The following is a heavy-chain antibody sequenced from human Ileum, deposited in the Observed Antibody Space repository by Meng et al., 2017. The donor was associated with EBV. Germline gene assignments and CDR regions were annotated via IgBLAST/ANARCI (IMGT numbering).Heavy chain of an antibody. D-gene: IGHD3-22*01. V-gene: IGHV4-28*01. J-gene: IGHJ4*02. CDR1: GYSISSTTW. CDR3: ARNVPGTSAYYD. CDR2: IYYSGST. Sequence: VQLHDVGPALVKPSDTLSLASACPGYSISSTTWWGWIRQPQGKGLEWIGYIYYSGSTSYNPSLKSRVTMSVDTSKNQFSLNLNSVTAVDTAVYYCARNVPGTSAYYDWGQGTLVTVSS.